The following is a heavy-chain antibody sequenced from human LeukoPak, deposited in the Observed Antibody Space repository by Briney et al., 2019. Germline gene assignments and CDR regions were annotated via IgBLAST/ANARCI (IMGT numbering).Heavy chain of an antibody. Sequence: SETLSLTCTVSGGSISSSSYYWGWIRQPPGKGLEWIGSIYYSGSTYYNPSLKSRVTISVDTSKNQFSLKLSSVTAADTAVYYCACSLYDILTGYHQRGAFDIWGQGTMVTVSS. V-gene: IGHV4-39*07. D-gene: IGHD3-9*01. CDR1: GGSISSSSYY. CDR3: ACSLYDILTGYHQRGAFDI. J-gene: IGHJ3*02. CDR2: IYYSGST.